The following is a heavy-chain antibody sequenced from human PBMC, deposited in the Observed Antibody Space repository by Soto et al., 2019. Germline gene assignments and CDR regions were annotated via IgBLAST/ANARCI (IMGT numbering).Heavy chain of an antibody. CDR2: VKQDGSDK. D-gene: IGHD4-17*01. CDR3: ARATYCGDMGGAFDY. J-gene: IGHJ4*02. Sequence: EVQLVESGGGLVQPGGSLRLSCAASGFTFSSYWMSWVRQAPGKGLEWVANVKQDGSDKYYVDSVKGRFTISRDNAKNYLYLQMSGQRAEYAAVYYWARATYCGDMGGAFDYWGQGTLVTVSS. V-gene: IGHV3-7*01. CDR1: GFTFSSYW.